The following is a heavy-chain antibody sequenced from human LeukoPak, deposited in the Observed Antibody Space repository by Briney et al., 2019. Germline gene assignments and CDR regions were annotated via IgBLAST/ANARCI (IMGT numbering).Heavy chain of an antibody. CDR2: ISSSGSTI. D-gene: IGHD3/OR15-3a*01. V-gene: IGHV3-48*03. J-gene: IGHJ6*03. CDR1: GFTFSSYE. Sequence: GGSLRLSCAASGFTFSSYEMNWVRQAPGKGLEWVSYISSSGSTIYYADSVKGRFTISRDNAKNSLYLQMNSLRAEDTAVYYCVRVISYPYYYYYMDVWGKGTTVTVSS. CDR3: VRVISYPYYYYYMDV.